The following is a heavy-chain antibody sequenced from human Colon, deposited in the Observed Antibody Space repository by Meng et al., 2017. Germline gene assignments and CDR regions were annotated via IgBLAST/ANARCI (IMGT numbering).Heavy chain of an antibody. J-gene: IGHJ5*02. CDR1: GGSFSGYS. CDR3: ARYFYDSRGVTWFDP. CDR2: FYFSGNT. D-gene: IGHD3-22*01. Sequence: QVQLQEWGAGLLKPSGALSLSCAVYGGSFSGYSWSWIRQHPGKGLEWIGYFYFSGNTYYNPSLKSRVSISVDTSKNRFSLNLSSVTAADTAVYYCARYFYDSRGVTWFDPWGQGTLVTVSS. V-gene: IGHV4-31*11.